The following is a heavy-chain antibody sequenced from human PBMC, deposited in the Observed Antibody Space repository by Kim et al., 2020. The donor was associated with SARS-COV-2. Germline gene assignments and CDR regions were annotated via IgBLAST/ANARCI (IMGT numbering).Heavy chain of an antibody. J-gene: IGHJ4*02. CDR3: AREGYSSEFDY. D-gene: IGHD3-16*02. Sequence: RQAQRKGLDWVSVIYSGGSTYYADSVKGRFTISRHNSKNTLYLQMNSLRAEDTAVYYCAREGYSSEFDYWGQGTLVTVSS. V-gene: IGHV3-53*04. CDR2: IYSGGST.